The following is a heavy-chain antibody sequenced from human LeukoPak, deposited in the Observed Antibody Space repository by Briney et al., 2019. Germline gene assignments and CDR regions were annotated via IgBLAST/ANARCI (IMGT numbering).Heavy chain of an antibody. J-gene: IGHJ4*02. CDR2: TYYSGST. CDR3: ARVFANHYFDY. Sequence: PSETLSLTCTVSGGSISSYYWSWIRQPPGKGLEWIGYTYYSGSTNYNPSLKSRVTISVDTSKNQFSLKLSSVTAADTAVYYCARVFANHYFDYWGQGTLVTVSS. CDR1: GGSISSYY. V-gene: IGHV4-59*01.